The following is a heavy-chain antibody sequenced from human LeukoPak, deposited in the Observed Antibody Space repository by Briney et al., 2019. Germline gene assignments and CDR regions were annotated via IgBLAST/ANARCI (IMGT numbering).Heavy chain of an antibody. CDR2: INPNSGGT. CDR3: ARDHCTSINCYEYKYYGMDV. Sequence: GASVKVSCKASGYTFTGYYMHWVRQAPGQGLEWMGWINPNSGGTNYEQKFQGRVTMTRDTSIGTAYMELSRLRSDDTAVYYCARDHCTSINCYEYKYYGMDVWGQGTTVTVSS. V-gene: IGHV1-2*02. D-gene: IGHD2-2*01. J-gene: IGHJ6*02. CDR1: GYTFTGYY.